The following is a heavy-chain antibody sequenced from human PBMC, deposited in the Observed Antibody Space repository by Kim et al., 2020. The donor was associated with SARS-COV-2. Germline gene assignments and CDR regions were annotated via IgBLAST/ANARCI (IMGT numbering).Heavy chain of an antibody. J-gene: IGHJ4*02. Sequence: GGSLRLSCAASGFTFSSYGMHWVRQAPGKGLEWVAVIWHDGSNKYYADSVKGRFTISRDNSKNTLYLQMNSLRAEDTAVYYCARGKSYYDILTGYYPNFDYWGQGTRVTVSS. CDR3: ARGKSYYDILTGYYPNFDY. CDR1: GFTFSSYG. V-gene: IGHV3-33*01. D-gene: IGHD3-9*01. CDR2: IWHDGSNK.